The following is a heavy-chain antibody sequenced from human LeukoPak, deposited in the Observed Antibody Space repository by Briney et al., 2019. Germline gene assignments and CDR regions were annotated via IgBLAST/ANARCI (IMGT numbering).Heavy chain of an antibody. CDR3: ARDFSTIHYYGMDV. V-gene: IGHV1-2*02. J-gene: IGHJ6*02. CDR1: GYTFTGYY. D-gene: IGHD3-3*02. Sequence: ASVKVSCKASGYTFTGYYMHWVRQAPGQGLEWMGWINPNSGGTNYAQKFQGRVTMTRDTSISTAYMELSRLRSDDTAVYYCARDFSTIHYYGMDVWGQGTTVTVSS. CDR2: INPNSGGT.